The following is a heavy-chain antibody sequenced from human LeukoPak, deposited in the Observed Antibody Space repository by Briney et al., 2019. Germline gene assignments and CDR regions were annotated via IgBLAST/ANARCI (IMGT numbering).Heavy chain of an antibody. Sequence: SETLSLTCTVSGGSISSYYWSWIRQPPGKGLEWIGYIYYSGSTNYNPSLKSRVTISVDTSKNQFSLKLSSVTAADTAVYYCARALPYYCSGGSCPFDYWGQGTLVIVSS. CDR1: GGSISSYY. CDR2: IYYSGST. J-gene: IGHJ4*02. D-gene: IGHD2-15*01. V-gene: IGHV4-59*01. CDR3: ARALPYYCSGGSCPFDY.